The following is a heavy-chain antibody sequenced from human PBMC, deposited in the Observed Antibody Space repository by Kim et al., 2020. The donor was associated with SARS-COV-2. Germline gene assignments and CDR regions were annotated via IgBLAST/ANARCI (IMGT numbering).Heavy chain of an antibody. CDR3: ARDVPDWGIYYGRDV. CDR1: GFTFRSFS. CDR2: IDSSSNYI. J-gene: IGHJ6*02. V-gene: IGHV3-21*01. Sequence: GGSLRLSCAASGFTFRSFSMNWVRQAPGKGLEWVSSIDSSSNYIYYADSVKGRFTISRDTAKNSLYLQMNSLRAEDTAVYYCARDVPDWGIYYGRDVWGQGTTVTVSS. D-gene: IGHD3-16*01.